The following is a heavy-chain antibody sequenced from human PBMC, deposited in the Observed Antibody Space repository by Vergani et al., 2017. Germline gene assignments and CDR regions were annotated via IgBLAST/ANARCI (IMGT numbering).Heavy chain of an antibody. CDR2: IRNKAYGGTT. Sequence: EVQLVESGGGLVPPGRSLRLSCAASGFSFGDYVMTWVRQAPGKGGEWVAFIRNKAYGGTTEYAASVKGRFTISRDDSKRLAYLQLSGLKTEDTAVYFCSRGRGYSFGYSDYWGQGTLVTVSS. CDR3: SRGRGYSFGYSDY. D-gene: IGHD5-18*01. J-gene: IGHJ4*02. V-gene: IGHV3-49*04. CDR1: GFSFGDYV.